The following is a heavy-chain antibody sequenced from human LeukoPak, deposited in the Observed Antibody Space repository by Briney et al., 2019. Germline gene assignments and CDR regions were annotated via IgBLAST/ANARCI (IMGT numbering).Heavy chain of an antibody. J-gene: IGHJ6*03. CDR2: IYHSGST. V-gene: IGHV4-30-2*01. CDR1: GGSISSGGYS. Sequence: PSQTLSLTCAVSGGSISSGGYSWSWSRQPPGKGLEWIGYIYHSGSTYYNPSLKSRVTISVDTSKNQFSLKLSSVTAADTAVYYCASGPTPAAGTGKDYYMDVWGKGTTVTVSS. D-gene: IGHD6-13*01. CDR3: ASGPTPAAGTGKDYYMDV.